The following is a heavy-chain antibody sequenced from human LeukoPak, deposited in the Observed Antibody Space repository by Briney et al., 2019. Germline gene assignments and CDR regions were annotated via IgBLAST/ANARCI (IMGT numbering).Heavy chain of an antibody. CDR2: INPSGGST. Sequence: ASVKVSCTASGYTFTSYYMHWVRQAPGQGLEWMGIINPSGGSTSYAQKFQGRVTMTRDTSTSTVYMELSSLRSEDTAVYYCARDPTGDHFDYWGQGTLVTVSS. CDR3: ARDPTGDHFDY. J-gene: IGHJ4*02. D-gene: IGHD7-27*01. CDR1: GYTFTSYY. V-gene: IGHV1-46*01.